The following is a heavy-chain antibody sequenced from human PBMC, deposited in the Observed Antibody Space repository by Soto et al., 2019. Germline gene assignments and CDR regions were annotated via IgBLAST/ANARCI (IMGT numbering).Heavy chain of an antibody. V-gene: IGHV3-23*01. D-gene: IGHD3-22*01. CDR2: VSANGRNT. CDR3: AKDLSSLGWLALGAPFDS. J-gene: IGHJ4*02. Sequence: EVNLLESGGDVVQPGGSLRLSCAASGFTFSSYAMNWVRQAPGKGLEWVSSVSANGRNTYYADSVKGRFTVSRDKSKNALFLQLDSLRVEDTAIYSCAKDLSSLGWLALGAPFDSWGPGTLVTVSS. CDR1: GFTFSSYA.